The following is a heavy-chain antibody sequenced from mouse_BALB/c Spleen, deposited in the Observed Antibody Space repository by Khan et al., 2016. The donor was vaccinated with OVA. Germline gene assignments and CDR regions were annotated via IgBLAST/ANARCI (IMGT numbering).Heavy chain of an antibody. CDR1: GFSLTNYG. J-gene: IGHJ4*01. Sequence: QVQLKESGPGLVAPSQSLSITCTILGFSLTNYGVHWVRQPPGKGLEWLVVIWSDGSTTYNSALKSRLSISKDNSKSQVFLKMNSLQTDDTAMYYCARQPYYHYYLMDYWGQGTSVTVSS. CDR3: ARQPYYHYYLMDY. CDR2: IWSDGST. D-gene: IGHD2-10*01. V-gene: IGHV2-6-1*01.